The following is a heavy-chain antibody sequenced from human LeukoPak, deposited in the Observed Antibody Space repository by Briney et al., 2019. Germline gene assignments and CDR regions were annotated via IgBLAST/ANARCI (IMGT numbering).Heavy chain of an antibody. V-gene: IGHV1-46*01. CDR1: GYTFTSYD. CDR3: ARAFNSIQPLDY. CDR2: INPSGGST. J-gene: IGHJ4*02. D-gene: IGHD4-11*01. Sequence: ASVKVSCKASGYTFTSYDINWVRQAPGQGLEWMGIINPSGGSTSYAQKFQGRVTMTSDMSTNTVYMELRSLRSEDTAMYYCARAFNSIQPLDYWGQGTLVTVSS.